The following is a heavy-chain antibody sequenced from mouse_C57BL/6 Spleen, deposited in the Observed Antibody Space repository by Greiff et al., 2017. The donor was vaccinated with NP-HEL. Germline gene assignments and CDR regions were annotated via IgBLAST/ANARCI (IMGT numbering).Heavy chain of an antibody. J-gene: IGHJ2*01. V-gene: IGHV1-80*01. CDR1: GYAFSSYW. CDR3: ARERETGTNYFDY. Sequence: QVQLQQSGAELVKPGASVKISCKASGYAFSSYWMNWVKQRPGKGLEWIGQIYPGDGDTNYNGKFKGKATLTADKSSSTAYMQLSSLTSEDSAVYFCARERETGTNYFDYWGQGTTLTVSS. D-gene: IGHD4-1*01. CDR2: IYPGDGDT.